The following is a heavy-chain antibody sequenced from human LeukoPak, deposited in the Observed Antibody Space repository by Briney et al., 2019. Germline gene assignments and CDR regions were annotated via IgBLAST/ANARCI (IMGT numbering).Heavy chain of an antibody. CDR1: GGSFSGYY. Sequence: PSETLSLTCAVYGGSFSGYYWSWIRQPPGKGLEWIGEINHSGSTNYNPSLKSRVTISVDTSKNQFSPKLSSVTAADTAVYYCARVKRTYYDSSGSSKGNFDYWGQGTLVTVSS. J-gene: IGHJ4*02. CDR3: ARVKRTYYDSSGSSKGNFDY. V-gene: IGHV4-34*01. D-gene: IGHD3-22*01. CDR2: INHSGST.